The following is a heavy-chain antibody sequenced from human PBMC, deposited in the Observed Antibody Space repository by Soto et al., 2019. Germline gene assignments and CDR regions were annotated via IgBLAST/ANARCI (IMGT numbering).Heavy chain of an antibody. Sequence: SETLSLTCAVYGGSFSGYYWSWIRQPPGKGLEWIGEINHSGSTNYNPSLKSRVTISVDTSKNQFSLKLSSVTAADTAVYYCARDLSTGTTNYWGQGTLVTVSS. J-gene: IGHJ4*02. V-gene: IGHV4-34*01. CDR2: INHSGST. D-gene: IGHD1-7*01. CDR1: GGSFSGYY. CDR3: ARDLSTGTTNY.